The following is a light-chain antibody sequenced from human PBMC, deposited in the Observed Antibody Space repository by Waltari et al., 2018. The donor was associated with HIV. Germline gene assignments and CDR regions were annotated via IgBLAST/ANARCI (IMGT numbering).Light chain of an antibody. CDR2: GST. V-gene: IGLV1-40*01. Sequence: QSVLTQPPSVSVAPGQRVTISCTGGGSNIGAGYDVHWYQHLPASAPKLLIFGSTNRPFGVPDRFSGSKSDTSASLAITALQAEDEADYYCQSYDSSLSSVLFGGGTKLTVL. CDR3: QSYDSSLSSVL. J-gene: IGLJ3*02. CDR1: GSNIGAGYD.